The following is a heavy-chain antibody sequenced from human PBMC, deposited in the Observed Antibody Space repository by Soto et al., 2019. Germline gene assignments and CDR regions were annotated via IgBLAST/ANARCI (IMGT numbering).Heavy chain of an antibody. CDR1: GGTFSSYA. Sequence: GASVKVSCKASGGTFSSYAISWVRQAPGQGLEWMGGIIPIFGTANYAQKFQGRVTITADESTSTAYMELSSLRSEDTAVYYCARSRRSGYSYYYYGMDVWGQGTTVTVSS. J-gene: IGHJ6*02. CDR2: IIPIFGTA. V-gene: IGHV1-69*13. CDR3: ARSRRSGYSYYYYGMDV. D-gene: IGHD3-3*01.